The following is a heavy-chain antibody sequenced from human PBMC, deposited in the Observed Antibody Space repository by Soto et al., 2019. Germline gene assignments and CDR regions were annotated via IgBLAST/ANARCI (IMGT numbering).Heavy chain of an antibody. CDR3: STFPHYGDVNAGF. Sequence: PSETLSLTCTFSGDSISSSKYYWGWIRQPPGKGLEWIGSIYYSGSPYYNSSLKSRVTISVDTSKNHFSLKLTSMTAADTAVYYCSTFPHYGDVNAGFWGHGILVTVSS. D-gene: IGHD4-17*01. J-gene: IGHJ4*01. CDR1: GDSISSSKYY. CDR2: IYYSGSP. V-gene: IGHV4-39*02.